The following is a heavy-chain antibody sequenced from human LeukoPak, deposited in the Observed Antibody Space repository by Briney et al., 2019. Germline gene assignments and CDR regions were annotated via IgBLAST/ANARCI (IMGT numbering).Heavy chain of an antibody. CDR1: GGSFSGYS. CDR3: TWVLRTKGYYDILTGYYSGGDYFDY. J-gene: IGHJ4*02. CDR2: INHSGST. V-gene: IGHV4-34*01. D-gene: IGHD3-9*01. Sequence: SETLSLTCAVYGGSFSGYSWSWIRQPPGKGLEWIGEINHSGSTNYNPSLKSRVTISVDTSKHQFSLKPISVTSAAAALYYCTWVLRTKGYYDILTGYYSGGDYFDYWGQGTLVTVSS.